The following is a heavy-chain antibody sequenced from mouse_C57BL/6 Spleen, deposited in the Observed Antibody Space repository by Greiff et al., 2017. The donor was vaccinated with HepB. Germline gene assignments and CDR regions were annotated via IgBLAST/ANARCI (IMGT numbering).Heavy chain of an antibody. CDR3: TRNRDLPWFAY. Sequence: EVMLVESGEGLVKPGGSLKLSCAASGFTFSSYAMSWVRQTPEKRLEWVAYISSGGDYIYYADTVKGRFTISSDNARNTLYLQMSSLKSEDTAMYYCTRNRDLPWFAYWGQGTLVTVSA. J-gene: IGHJ3*01. CDR2: ISSGGDYI. CDR1: GFTFSSYA. V-gene: IGHV5-9-1*02.